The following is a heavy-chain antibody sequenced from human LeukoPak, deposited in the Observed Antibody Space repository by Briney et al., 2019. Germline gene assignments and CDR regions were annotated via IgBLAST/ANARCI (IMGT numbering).Heavy chain of an antibody. CDR3: AKVLSRYANDAFDI. Sequence: PGGSLRLSCAASGFTFSSYGMHWVRQAPGKGLEGVAVISYDGNNKYYADSVKGRFTISRDNSKNTLYLQMNSLRAEDTAVYYCAKVLSRYANDAFDIWGQGTMVTVSS. V-gene: IGHV3-30*18. D-gene: IGHD2-2*01. CDR2: ISYDGNNK. CDR1: GFTFSSYG. J-gene: IGHJ3*02.